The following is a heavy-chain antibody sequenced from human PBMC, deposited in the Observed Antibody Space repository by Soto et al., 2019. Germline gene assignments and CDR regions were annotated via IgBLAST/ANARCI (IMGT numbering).Heavy chain of an antibody. CDR2: IIPIFGTA. CDR1: GGTFSSYA. V-gene: IGHV1-69*01. CDR3: AWLRWLPSRLAFDI. Sequence: QVQLVQSGAEVKKPGSSVKVSCKASGGTFSSYAISWVRQAPGQGREWMGGIIPIFGTANYAHKFQGRVTITADESTRTAYMELSSRRSEDTAVYYCAWLRWLPSRLAFDIWGQGTMVTVSS. D-gene: IGHD5-18*01. J-gene: IGHJ3*02.